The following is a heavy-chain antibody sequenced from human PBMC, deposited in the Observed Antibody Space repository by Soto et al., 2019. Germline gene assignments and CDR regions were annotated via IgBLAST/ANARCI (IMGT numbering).Heavy chain of an antibody. CDR2: IKSKTDGGTT. D-gene: IGHD4-17*01. Sequence: VQLVESGGGLVKPGGSLRLSCAASGFTFSNAWMSWVRQAPGKGLEWVGRIKSKTDGGTTDYAAPVKGRFTISRDDPKNTLYLQMNSLKTVDTAVYYCTTVVPHYGDYVWYFDYWGQGTLVPVSS. J-gene: IGHJ4*02. CDR3: TTVVPHYGDYVWYFDY. V-gene: IGHV3-15*01. CDR1: GFTFSNAW.